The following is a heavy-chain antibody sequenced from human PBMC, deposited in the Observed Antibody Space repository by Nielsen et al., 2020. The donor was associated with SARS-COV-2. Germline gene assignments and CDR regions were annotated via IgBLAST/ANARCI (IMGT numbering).Heavy chain of an antibody. D-gene: IGHD6-13*01. V-gene: IGHV4-34*01. CDR1: GGSFSGYY. CDR2: INHSGST. J-gene: IGHJ6*02. CDR3: ARGGSSSWYGRYGMDV. Sequence: SETLSLTCAVYGGSFSGYYWSWIRQPPGKGLEWIGEINHSGSTNYNPSLKSRVTISVDTSKNQFSLKLSSVTAADTAVYYCARGGSSSWYGRYGMDVWGQGTTVTVSS.